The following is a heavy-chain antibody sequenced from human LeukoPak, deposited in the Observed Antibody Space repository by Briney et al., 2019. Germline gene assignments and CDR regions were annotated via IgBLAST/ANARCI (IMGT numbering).Heavy chain of an antibody. D-gene: IGHD3-10*01. CDR3: ARGRDYYGSGSYYFNWFDP. CDR2: IYPGDSDT. CDR1: GYSFTSYW. J-gene: IGHJ5*02. Sequence: GESLKISCKGSGYSFTSYWIGWVRQMPGKGLEWMGTIYPGDSDTRYSPSFQGQVTISADKSISTAYLQWSSLKASDTAMYYCARGRDYYGSGSYYFNWFDPWGQGTLVTVSS. V-gene: IGHV5-51*01.